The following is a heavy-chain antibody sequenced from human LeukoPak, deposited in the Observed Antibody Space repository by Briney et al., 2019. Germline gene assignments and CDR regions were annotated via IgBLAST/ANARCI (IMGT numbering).Heavy chain of an antibody. D-gene: IGHD1-1*01. CDR3: AKDLEQGRYFDY. Sequence: PGGSLRLSCAASGFTFSSYEMNWVRQAPGKGLEWVAVISYDGSNKYYADSVKGRFTISRDNSKNTLYLQMNSLRAEDTAVYYCAKDLEQGRYFDYWGQGTLVTVSS. CDR1: GFTFSSYE. V-gene: IGHV3-30*18. CDR2: ISYDGSNK. J-gene: IGHJ4*02.